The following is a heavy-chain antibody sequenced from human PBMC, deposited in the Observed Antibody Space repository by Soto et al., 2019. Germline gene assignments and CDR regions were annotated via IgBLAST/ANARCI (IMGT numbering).Heavy chain of an antibody. D-gene: IGHD2-21*02. CDR1: GGSFSGYY. J-gene: IGHJ4*02. CDR2: INHSGST. CDR3: ARETDGDYDGYFDP. Sequence: SETLSLTCAVYGGSFSGYYWTWIRQPPGTGLEWIGEINHSGSTNYNPSLKSRVIISVDRSKNQFSLKVSSVTAADTAVDYCARETDGDYDGYFDPSGQGTLVTVSS. V-gene: IGHV4-34*01.